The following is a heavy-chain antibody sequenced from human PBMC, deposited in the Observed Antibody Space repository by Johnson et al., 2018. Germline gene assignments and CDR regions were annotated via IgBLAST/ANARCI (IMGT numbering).Heavy chain of an antibody. CDR3: ARDRSYGEAFDV. J-gene: IGHJ3*01. D-gene: IGHD4-17*01. Sequence: VQLQESGGGLVQPGGPLRLSCAASGITSSSNWTHWVRQAPAKGLVWVSRINSDGSSKSYADSVKGRCTISRDNAKTTLYLQMNSLRAEHTAVYYCARDRSYGEAFDVWGQGTMVTVSS. V-gene: IGHV3-74*01. CDR1: GITSSSNW. CDR2: INSDGSSK.